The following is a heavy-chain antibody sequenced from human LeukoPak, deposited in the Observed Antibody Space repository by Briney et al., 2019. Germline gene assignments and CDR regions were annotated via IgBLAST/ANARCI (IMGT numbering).Heavy chain of an antibody. J-gene: IGHJ3*02. Sequence: GGSLRLSCAASGFTFSSYSMNWVRQAPGKGLEWVSSISSSSRYIYYADSVKGRFTISRDNAKNSLYLQMNSLRAEDTAVYYCARASWTSDAFDIWGQGTMVTVSS. CDR2: ISSSSRYI. CDR3: ARASWTSDAFDI. V-gene: IGHV3-21*01. CDR1: GFTFSSYS. D-gene: IGHD6-13*01.